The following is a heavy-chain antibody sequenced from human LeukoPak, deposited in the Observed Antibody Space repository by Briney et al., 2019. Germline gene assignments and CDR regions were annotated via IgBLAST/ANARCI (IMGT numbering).Heavy chain of an antibody. CDR1: GYTFTTYD. Sequence: ASVKVSCKASGYTFTTYDISWVRQVTGQGLEWMGWMNPNSGDTGYARKFQGRVTLTRNPSISTAYMELSSLRSDDTAVYYCARGLEDYSTTTYPLLKYWGQGTLVTVAS. V-gene: IGHV1-8*01. D-gene: IGHD2/OR15-2a*01. CDR2: MNPNSGDT. CDR3: ARGLEDYSTTTYPLLKY. J-gene: IGHJ4*02.